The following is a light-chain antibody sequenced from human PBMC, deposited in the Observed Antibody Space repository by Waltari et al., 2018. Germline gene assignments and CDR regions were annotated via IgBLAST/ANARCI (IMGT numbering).Light chain of an antibody. V-gene: IGKV1-12*01. J-gene: IGKJ4*01. CDR2: AAS. CDR1: QGISTC. CDR3: QQAYSFPLT. Sequence: DIQMTQSPSSLSASVGDRVTRPCRASQGISTCLAWYQQKPGKAPELLIYAASSFQSGVPSRFSGSGSGTDFTLTISSLQPEDFATYYCQQAYSFPLTFGGGTKVEIK.